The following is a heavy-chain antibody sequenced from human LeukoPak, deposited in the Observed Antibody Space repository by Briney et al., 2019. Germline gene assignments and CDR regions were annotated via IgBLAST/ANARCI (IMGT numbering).Heavy chain of an antibody. CDR3: ANRPYGGNFDN. Sequence: SETLSLTCTVSGGSISSYYWSWIRQPPGKGLEWIGYIYNSGSTSYSPSLKSRVTISVDTSKNQFSLKLSSVAAADTAVYYCANRPYGGNFDNWGQGTLVTVSS. CDR2: IYNSGST. J-gene: IGHJ4*02. D-gene: IGHD4-23*01. CDR1: GGSISSYY. V-gene: IGHV4-59*01.